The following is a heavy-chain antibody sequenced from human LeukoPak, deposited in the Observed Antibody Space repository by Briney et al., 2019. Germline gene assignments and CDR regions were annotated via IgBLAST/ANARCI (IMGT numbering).Heavy chain of an antibody. CDR3: ACYDFWSGYCLDY. CDR2: INHSGST. Sequence: SETLSLTCAVYGGSFSGYYWSWIRQPPGKGLEWIGEINHSGSTNYNPSLKSRVTISVDTSKNQFSLKLSSVTAADTAVYYCACYDFWSGYCLDYWGQGTLVTVSS. CDR1: GGSFSGYY. D-gene: IGHD3-3*01. V-gene: IGHV4-34*01. J-gene: IGHJ4*02.